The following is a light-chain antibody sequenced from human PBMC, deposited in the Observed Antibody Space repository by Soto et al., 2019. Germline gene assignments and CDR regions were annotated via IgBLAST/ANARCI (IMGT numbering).Light chain of an antibody. CDR2: GAS. CDR3: HQYGSSPPYT. Sequence: EIVLTQSPGTLSLSPGERATLSCRASQSVSSSCLAWYQQKPGQAPRLLISGASSRATGIPDRFSGSGSGTDFTLTISRLEPEDFAVYYCHQYGSSPPYTFGPGTKVDIK. J-gene: IGKJ3*01. V-gene: IGKV3-20*01. CDR1: QSVSSSC.